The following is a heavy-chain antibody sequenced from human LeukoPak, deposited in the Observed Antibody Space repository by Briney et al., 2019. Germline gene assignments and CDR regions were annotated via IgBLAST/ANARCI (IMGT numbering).Heavy chain of an antibody. CDR2: IYPGDSET. CDR3: ARTPSAWGKDFDY. J-gene: IGHJ4*02. D-gene: IGHD3-16*01. Sequence: GESLKISCKGSGYSFTSYWIGWVRQLPGKGLEWMGIIYPGDSETRYSPSFQGQVTISADKSISTAYLQWSSLKASDTAMYYCARTPSAWGKDFDYWGQGTLVTVSS. V-gene: IGHV5-51*01. CDR1: GYSFTSYW.